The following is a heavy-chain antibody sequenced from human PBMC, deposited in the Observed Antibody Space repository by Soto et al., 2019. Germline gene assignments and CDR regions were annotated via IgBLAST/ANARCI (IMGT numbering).Heavy chain of an antibody. CDR2: IYHSGST. V-gene: IGHV4-30-2*01. CDR3: ARVIGGYGSGSYHGMGYYYYGMDV. J-gene: IGHJ6*02. D-gene: IGHD3-10*01. CDR1: GGSISSGGYS. Sequence: QLQLQESGSGLVKPSQTLSLTCAVSGGSISSGGYSWSWIRQPPGKGLEWIGYIYHSGSTYYNPSLKSRVTISVDRSKTQFSLKLSSVTAADTAVYYCARVIGGYGSGSYHGMGYYYYGMDVWGQGTTVTVSS.